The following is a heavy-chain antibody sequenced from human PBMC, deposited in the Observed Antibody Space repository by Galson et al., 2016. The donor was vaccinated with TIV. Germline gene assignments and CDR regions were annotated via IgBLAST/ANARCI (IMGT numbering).Heavy chain of an antibody. V-gene: IGHV5-51*01. J-gene: IGHJ4*02. Sequence: QSGAEVKKTGESLKISCKGSGYTFTTYWIAGVRQMPGKGLEWMGIIYGGDSDTRYSPSFQGQVTMSADKFLSTAYLQWNSLQASDTAIYYCARHSYDYYDNTGPTGGFDYWGQGTLVTVSS. CDR3: ARHSYDYYDNTGPTGGFDY. CDR1: GYTFTTYW. CDR2: IYGGDSDT. D-gene: IGHD3-22*01.